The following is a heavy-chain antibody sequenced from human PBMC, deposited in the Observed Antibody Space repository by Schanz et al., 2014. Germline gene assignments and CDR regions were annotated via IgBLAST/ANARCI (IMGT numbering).Heavy chain of an antibody. Sequence: QVQMVESGGGVVQPGRSLRLSCAASGFAFSVYGMHWVRQAPGKGPEWVAVIWSDGSTKYYADSVKGRFTISRDNSKNTLYLQMNSLRADDTAVYYCARDLPYCDGGKCYSDGFDIWGQGTLVTISS. V-gene: IGHV3-33*01. D-gene: IGHD2-21*01. CDR3: ARDLPYCDGGKCYSDGFDI. CDR1: GFAFSVYG. CDR2: IWSDGSTK. J-gene: IGHJ3*02.